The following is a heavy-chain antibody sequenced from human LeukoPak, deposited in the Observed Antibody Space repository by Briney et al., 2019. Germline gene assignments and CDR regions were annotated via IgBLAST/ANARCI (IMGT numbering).Heavy chain of an antibody. D-gene: IGHD6-13*01. CDR3: AHRRDSSSWYGDNWFDP. CDR1: GFSLSTSGVG. J-gene: IGHJ5*02. V-gene: IGHV2-5*02. Sequence: ESGPTLANPTQTLTLTCTFSGFSLSTSGVGVGWIRQPPGKALEWLALIYWDDDKRYSPSLKSRLTITKDTSKNQVVLTMTNMDPVDTATYYCAHRRDSSSWYGDNWFDPWGQGTLVTVSS. CDR2: IYWDDDK.